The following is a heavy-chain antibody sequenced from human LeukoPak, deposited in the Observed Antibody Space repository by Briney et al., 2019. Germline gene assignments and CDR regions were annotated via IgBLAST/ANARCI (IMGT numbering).Heavy chain of an antibody. Sequence: SGTLSLTCSVSGASISDSYWSWIRQPPGKGLEWIGYIYYSGSTNYYPSLKSRVTISLDTSKNQFSLKVSSVTAADTAVYYCARVSDSSWVYFDYWGQGTLVTVSS. CDR3: ARVSDSSWVYFDY. V-gene: IGHV4-59*01. CDR2: IYYSGST. D-gene: IGHD6-6*01. CDR1: GASISDSY. J-gene: IGHJ4*02.